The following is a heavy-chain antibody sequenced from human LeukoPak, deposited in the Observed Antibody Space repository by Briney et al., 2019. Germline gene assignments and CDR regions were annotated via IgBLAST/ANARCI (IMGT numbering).Heavy chain of an antibody. J-gene: IGHJ4*02. V-gene: IGHV4-34*01. CDR3: ARGRVTMVRGVIFDY. D-gene: IGHD3-10*01. CDR1: GGSFSGYY. Sequence: SETLSLTCAVYGGSFSGYYWSWIRQPPGKGLEWIGEINHSGSTNYNPSLKSRVTISVDTSKNQFSLRLSSVTAADTAVYYCARGRVTMVRGVIFDYWGQGTLVTVSS. CDR2: INHSGST.